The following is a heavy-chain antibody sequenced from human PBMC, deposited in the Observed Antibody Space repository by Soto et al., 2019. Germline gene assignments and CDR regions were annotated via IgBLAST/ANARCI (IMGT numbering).Heavy chain of an antibody. CDR3: AREGRGNWNKGY. CDR1: GFTFSSYW. J-gene: IGHJ4*02. Sequence: EVQLVESGGGLVQPGGSLRLSCAASGFTFSSYWMSWVRQAPGKGLEWVANIKQDGSEKYYVDSVKGRFTISKDNAKNALYLQMNSLRVEDTAVYYCAREGRGNWNKGYWGQGTLVTVSP. CDR2: IKQDGSEK. V-gene: IGHV3-7*01. D-gene: IGHD1-1*01.